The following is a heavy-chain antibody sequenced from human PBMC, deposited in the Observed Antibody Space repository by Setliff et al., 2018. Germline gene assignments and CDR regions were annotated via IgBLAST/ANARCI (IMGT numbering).Heavy chain of an antibody. CDR3: ARASWYYDFWSGSEGSGWFDP. V-gene: IGHV4-59*11. Sequence: SETLSLTCTVSGGSISSHYWSWIRQPPGKGLEWIGYIHYSGSINYNLSLKSRVTISVDTSKNQFSLKMTSMTAADTAVYYCARASWYYDFWSGSEGSGWFDPWGQGTLVTVSS. J-gene: IGHJ5*02. D-gene: IGHD3-3*01. CDR1: GGSISSHY. CDR2: IHYSGSI.